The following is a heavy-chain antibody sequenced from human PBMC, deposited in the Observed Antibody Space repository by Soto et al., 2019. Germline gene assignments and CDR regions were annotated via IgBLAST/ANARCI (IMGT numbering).Heavy chain of an antibody. CDR1: GFTFSSYA. D-gene: IGHD6-13*01. CDR3: AREEGGSSWYKYYYYGMDV. Sequence: PGGPLRLSCAASGFTFSSYAMHWVRQAPGKVLEWVAVISYDGSNKYYADSVKGRFTISRDNSKNTLYLQMNSLRAEDTAVYYCAREEGGSSWYKYYYYGMDVWGQGXTVTVYS. V-gene: IGHV3-30-3*01. J-gene: IGHJ6*02. CDR2: ISYDGSNK.